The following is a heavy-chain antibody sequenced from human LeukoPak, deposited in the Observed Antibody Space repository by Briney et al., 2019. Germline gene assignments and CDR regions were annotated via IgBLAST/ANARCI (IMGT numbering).Heavy chain of an antibody. Sequence: ASVKVYCKASGYTFTSYGISWVRQAPGQGLEWMRWISAYNGNTNYAQKLQGRVTMTTDTSTSTAYMELRSLRSDDTAVYYCASKTIRGYSYGMDVWGQGTTVTVSS. D-gene: IGHD4/OR15-4a*01. CDR1: GYTFTSYG. CDR3: ASKTIRGYSYGMDV. J-gene: IGHJ6*02. V-gene: IGHV1-18*01. CDR2: ISAYNGNT.